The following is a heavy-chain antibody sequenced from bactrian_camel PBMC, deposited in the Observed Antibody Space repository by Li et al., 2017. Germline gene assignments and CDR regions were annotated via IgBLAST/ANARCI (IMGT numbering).Heavy chain of an antibody. CDR1: YTYDGGD. V-gene: IGHV3S55*01. CDR2: ISSAGSA. D-gene: IGHD3*01. Sequence: VQLVESGGGLVQAGGSLRLSCGYTYDGGDMAWFRQAPGMEREGVAAISSAGSADYADSVKGRFTISADNASLILYLRMNTLQPEDTSMYYCAAEPCTGCSVDLDCSRRNLYSNWGQGTQVTVS. CDR3: AAEPCTGCSVDLDCSRRNLYSN. J-gene: IGHJ4*01.